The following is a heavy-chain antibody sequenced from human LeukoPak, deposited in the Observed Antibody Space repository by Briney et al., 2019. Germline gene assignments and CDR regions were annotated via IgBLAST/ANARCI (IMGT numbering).Heavy chain of an antibody. D-gene: IGHD1-1*01. J-gene: IGHJ4*02. CDR2: ISYDGSNK. Sequence: PGGSLRLSCAASGFTFSSYAMHWVRQAPGKGLEWVAVISYDGSNKYYADSVKGRFTISRANSKNTLYLQMSSLRAEDTAVYYCARDPGSYYFDYRGQGTLVTVSS. V-gene: IGHV3-30-3*01. CDR1: GFTFSSYA. CDR3: ARDPGSYYFDY.